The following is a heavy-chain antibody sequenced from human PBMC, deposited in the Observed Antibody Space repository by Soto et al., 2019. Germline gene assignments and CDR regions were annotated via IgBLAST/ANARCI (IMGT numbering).Heavy chain of an antibody. CDR1: GGSISSYY. CDR3: ARDPGRLRFPGHYGMDV. D-gene: IGHD3-3*01. J-gene: IGHJ6*02. CDR2: IYYSGST. V-gene: IGHV4-59*01. Sequence: PSETLSLICTVSGGSISSYYWSWIRQPPGKGLEWIGYIYYSGSTNYNPSLKSRVTISVDTSKNQFSLKLSSVTAADTAVYYCARDPGRLRFPGHYGMDVWGQGTTVTVS.